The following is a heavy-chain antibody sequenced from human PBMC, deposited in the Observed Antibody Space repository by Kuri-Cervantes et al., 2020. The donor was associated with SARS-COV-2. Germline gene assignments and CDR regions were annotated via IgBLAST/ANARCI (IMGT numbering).Heavy chain of an antibody. V-gene: IGHV1-18*04. CDR1: GYTFTSYG. CDR2: ISAYNGNT. Sequence: ASVKVSCKASGYTFTSYGISWVRQAPGQGLEWMGWISAYNGNTNYAQKLQGRVTMTTDTSTSTAYMEQRSLRSDDTAVYYCARRIAAAGYYYYYGMDVWGQGTTVTVSS. CDR3: ARRIAAAGYYYYYGMDV. D-gene: IGHD6-13*01. J-gene: IGHJ6*02.